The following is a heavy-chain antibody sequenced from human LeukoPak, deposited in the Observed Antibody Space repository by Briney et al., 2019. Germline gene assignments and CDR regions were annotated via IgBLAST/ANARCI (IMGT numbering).Heavy chain of an antibody. CDR3: ARDRRLSSTSYHFYMDV. CDR1: GDSISSGSYY. CDR2: IYTSGGT. Sequence: SQTLSLTCTVSGDSISSGSYYWSWIRQPAGKGLEWIGRIYTSGGTNYNPSLESRVTISVDTSKDQFSLKLSSVTAADTAVYYCARDRRLSSTSYHFYMDVWGKGNPGHRLL. V-gene: IGHV4-61*02. J-gene: IGHJ6*03. D-gene: IGHD6-13*01.